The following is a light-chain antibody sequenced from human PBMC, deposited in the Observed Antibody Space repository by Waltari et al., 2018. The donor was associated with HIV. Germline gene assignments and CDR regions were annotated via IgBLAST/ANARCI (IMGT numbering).Light chain of an antibody. CDR1: SSNIGSNY. CDR3: AAWDDSLSGPGV. J-gene: IGLJ3*02. Sequence: QSVLTQPPSASGTPGQRVTISCSGSSSNIGSNYVYWYQQLPGTAPKLLIYRNNQRPSGVPDRFSGSKSGPSASLAISWLRSEDEADYYCAAWDDSLSGPGVFGGGTKLTVL. CDR2: RNN. V-gene: IGLV1-47*01.